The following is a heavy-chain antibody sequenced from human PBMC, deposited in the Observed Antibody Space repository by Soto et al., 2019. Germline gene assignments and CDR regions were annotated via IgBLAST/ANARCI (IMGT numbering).Heavy chain of an antibody. D-gene: IGHD4-17*01. CDR3: ARDGGRVLYGDYEDYFDY. Sequence: SETLSLTCAVYGGSFIGYYWSWIRQPPGKGLEWIGEINHSGSTNYNPSLKSRVTISVDTSKNQFSLKLSSVTAADTAVYYCARDGGRVLYGDYEDYFDYWGQGTLVTVSS. J-gene: IGHJ4*02. CDR1: GGSFIGYY. CDR2: INHSGST. V-gene: IGHV4-34*01.